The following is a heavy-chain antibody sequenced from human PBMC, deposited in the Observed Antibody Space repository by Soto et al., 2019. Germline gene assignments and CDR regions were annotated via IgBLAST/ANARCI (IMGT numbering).Heavy chain of an antibody. CDR1: GFSLSTSGVG. J-gene: IGHJ4*02. D-gene: IGHD5-18*01. CDR2: IYWDDDK. Sequence: QITLKESGPTLVKPTQTLTLTCTFSGFSLSTSGVGVGWIRQPPGKALEWLALIYWDDDKRYRPSLKSRLTITKDTSKTQVVLTMTNMDPVDTATYHCAHEIYSYGPDYWGQGTLVTVSS. CDR3: AHEIYSYGPDY. V-gene: IGHV2-5*02.